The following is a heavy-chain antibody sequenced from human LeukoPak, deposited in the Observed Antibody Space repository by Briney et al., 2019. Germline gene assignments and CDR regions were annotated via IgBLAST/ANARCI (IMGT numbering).Heavy chain of an antibody. Sequence: SETLSLTCTVSGGSISSSNWWSWVRQPPGKGLEWIGEIYHSGRTNYNPSLKSRVTILVDTSKNQVSLKLSSVTAADTAVYFCARDWGVGGRPGYMDVWGKGTTVTVSS. CDR1: GGSISSSNW. J-gene: IGHJ6*03. CDR3: ARDWGVGGRPGYMDV. CDR2: IYHSGRT. V-gene: IGHV4-4*02. D-gene: IGHD6-6*01.